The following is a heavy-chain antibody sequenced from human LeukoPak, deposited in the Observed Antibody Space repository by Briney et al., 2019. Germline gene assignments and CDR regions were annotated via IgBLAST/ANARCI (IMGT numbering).Heavy chain of an antibody. J-gene: IGHJ6*03. CDR1: GFTFSSYA. Sequence: GGSLSLSCAASGFTFSSYAMHCVRQAPGKGLEWAAVISYDGSNKYYADSVKGRFTISRDNSKNTLYLQMNSLRAEDTAVYYCARGAHEPAAPPYYYYYMDVWGKGTTVTVSS. D-gene: IGHD2-2*01. CDR3: ARGAHEPAAPPYYYYYMDV. V-gene: IGHV3-30-3*01. CDR2: ISYDGSNK.